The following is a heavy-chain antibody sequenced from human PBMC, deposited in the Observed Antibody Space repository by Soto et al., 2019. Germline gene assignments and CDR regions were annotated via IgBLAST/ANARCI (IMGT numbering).Heavy chain of an antibody. CDR2: INAGNGNT. Sequence: QVPLVQSGAEVKKPGASVKVSCKASGYTFTSYAMHWVRQAPGQRLEWMGWINAGNGNTKYSQKFQGRVTITRDTSASTAYMELSSLRSEDTAVYYCARSRIAVAGNDYWGQGTLVTVSS. CDR3: ARSRIAVAGNDY. CDR1: GYTFTSYA. V-gene: IGHV1-3*01. D-gene: IGHD6-19*01. J-gene: IGHJ4*02.